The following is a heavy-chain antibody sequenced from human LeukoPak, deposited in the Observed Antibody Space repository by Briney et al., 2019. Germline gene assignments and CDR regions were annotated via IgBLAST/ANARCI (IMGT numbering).Heavy chain of an antibody. J-gene: IGHJ4*02. CDR1: GYTFTSYD. Sequence: ASVKVSCKASGYTFTSYDISWVRQAPGQGLEWMGWISAYSGNTNYAQKLQGRVTMTTDTSTSTAYMELRSLRSDDTAVYYCAREFENSSGWLGDYWGQGTLVTVSS. V-gene: IGHV1-18*01. D-gene: IGHD6-19*01. CDR3: AREFENSSGWLGDY. CDR2: ISAYSGNT.